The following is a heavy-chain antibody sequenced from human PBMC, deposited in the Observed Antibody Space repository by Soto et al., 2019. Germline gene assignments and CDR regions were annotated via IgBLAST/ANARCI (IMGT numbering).Heavy chain of an antibody. CDR3: ARRVIVVVPAATYFDY. Sequence: SETLSLTCAVYGGSFSGYYWSWIRQPPGKGLEWIGEINHSGSTNYNPSLKSRVTISVDTSKNQFSLKVSSVTAADTAVYYCARRVIVVVPAATYFDYWGQGTLVTVSS. CDR1: GGSFSGYY. J-gene: IGHJ4*02. V-gene: IGHV4-34*01. CDR2: INHSGST. D-gene: IGHD2-2*01.